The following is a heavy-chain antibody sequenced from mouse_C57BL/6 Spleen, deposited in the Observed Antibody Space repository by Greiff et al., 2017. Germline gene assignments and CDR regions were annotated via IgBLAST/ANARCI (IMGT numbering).Heavy chain of an antibody. CDR2: ISSGSSTI. J-gene: IGHJ1*03. D-gene: IGHD1-1*01. CDR1: GFTFSDYG. Sequence: EVHLVESGGGLVKPGGSLKLSCAASGFTFSDYGMHWVRQAPEKGLEWVAYISSGSSTIYYADTVKGRFTISRDNAKNTLFLQMTSLRSEDTAMYYCAKNEGVYYGSSPLVWGTGTTVTVSS. V-gene: IGHV5-17*01. CDR3: AKNEGVYYGSSPLV.